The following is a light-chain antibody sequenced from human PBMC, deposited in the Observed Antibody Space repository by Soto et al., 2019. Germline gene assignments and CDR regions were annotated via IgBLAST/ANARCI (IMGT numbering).Light chain of an antibody. J-gene: IGKJ4*01. CDR1: QSISGY. CDR3: QQSYTTPLT. Sequence: DIQLTQSPSSLSASVGDRVMITCRASQSISGYLNWYQQKPEKAPELLIYAASYLRNGVPSRFSGSGSETYFTHTISRLQPEDLATYYCQQSYTTPLTVGGGTKVDSK. V-gene: IGKV1-39*01. CDR2: AAS.